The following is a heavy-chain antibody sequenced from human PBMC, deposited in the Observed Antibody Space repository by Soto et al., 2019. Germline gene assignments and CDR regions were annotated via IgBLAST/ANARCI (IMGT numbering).Heavy chain of an antibody. J-gene: IGHJ4*02. CDR3: AREFAPGSPNYDY. Sequence: EVQLLESAGGLEQPGGSLRLSCAASGFTFSNYAMSWVRQAPGKGLEWVSTFTRSGNTYYADSVKGRFTISRDNSKNTLYLQMDGLRAEDTAVYYCAREFAPGSPNYDYWGLGTPVTVSS. CDR2: FTRSGNT. V-gene: IGHV3-23*01. CDR1: GFTFSNYA. D-gene: IGHD3-10*01.